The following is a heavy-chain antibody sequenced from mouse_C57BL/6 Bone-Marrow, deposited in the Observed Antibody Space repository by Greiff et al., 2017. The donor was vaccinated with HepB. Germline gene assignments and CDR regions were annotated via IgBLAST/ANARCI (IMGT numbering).Heavy chain of an antibody. CDR2: INPNNGGT. V-gene: IGHV1-18*01. Sequence: EVKLVESGPELVKPGASVKIPCKASGYTFTDYNMDWVKQSHGKSLEWIGDINPNNGGTIYNQKFKGKATLTVDKSSSTAYMELRSLTSEDTAVYYCARNGSPMDYWGQGTSVTVSS. J-gene: IGHJ4*01. CDR3: ARNGSPMDY. CDR1: GYTFTDYN. D-gene: IGHD2-2*01.